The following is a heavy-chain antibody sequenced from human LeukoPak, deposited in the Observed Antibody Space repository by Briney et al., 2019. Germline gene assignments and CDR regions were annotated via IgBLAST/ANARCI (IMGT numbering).Heavy chain of an antibody. Sequence: ASVEVSCKASGYTFTSYYMHWVRQAPGQGLEWMGIINPSGGSTSYAQKFQGRVTMTRDMSTSTVYMELSSLRSEDTAVYYCARCRDGYDCFDYWGQGTLVTVSS. D-gene: IGHD5-12*01. CDR1: GYTFTSYY. J-gene: IGHJ4*02. CDR2: INPSGGST. V-gene: IGHV1-46*01. CDR3: ARCRDGYDCFDY.